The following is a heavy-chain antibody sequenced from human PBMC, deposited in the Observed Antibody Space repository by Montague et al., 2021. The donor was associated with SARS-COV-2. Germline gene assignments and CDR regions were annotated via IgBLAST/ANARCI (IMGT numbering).Heavy chain of an antibody. CDR3: AKDGHYDFWSGYYFDY. CDR1: GFTFSSYA. D-gene: IGHD3-3*01. Sequence: SLRLSCAASGFTFSSYAMSWVRQAPGKGLEWVSAISGSGGSTYYSDSVKGLFTISRDNSKNTLYLQMNSLRAEDTAVYYCAKDGHYDFWSGYYFDYWGQGTLVTVSS. J-gene: IGHJ4*02. CDR2: ISGSGGST. V-gene: IGHV3-23*01.